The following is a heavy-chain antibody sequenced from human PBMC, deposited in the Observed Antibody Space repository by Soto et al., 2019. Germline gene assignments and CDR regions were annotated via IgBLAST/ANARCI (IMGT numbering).Heavy chain of an antibody. D-gene: IGHD1-26*01. CDR1: GGTFSSYP. V-gene: IGHV1-69*02. Sequence: QVQLVQSGAEVKKPGSSVKVSCTASGGTFSSYPITWVRQSPGLGLEWMGRFIPILGIANYAQKFQGRVTLNADKSSSTAYMELSSLTSEDTAVYYCARRAGAEDLGGQGTLVTVSS. CDR2: FIPILGIA. CDR3: ARRAGAEDL. J-gene: IGHJ5*02.